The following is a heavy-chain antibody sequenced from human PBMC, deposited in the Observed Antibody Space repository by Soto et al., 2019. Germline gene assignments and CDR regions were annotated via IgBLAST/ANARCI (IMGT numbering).Heavy chain of an antibody. Sequence: QVQLVQSGAEVKKPGSSVKVSCKASGGTFSSYTISWVRQAPGQGLEWMGRIIPILGIANYAQKFQGRVTITEDKSTSTAYMELSSLRSEDTAVYYCARGVEALNDAFDIWGQGTMVTVSS. CDR1: GGTFSSYT. CDR2: IIPILGIA. V-gene: IGHV1-69*02. CDR3: ARGVEALNDAFDI. J-gene: IGHJ3*02.